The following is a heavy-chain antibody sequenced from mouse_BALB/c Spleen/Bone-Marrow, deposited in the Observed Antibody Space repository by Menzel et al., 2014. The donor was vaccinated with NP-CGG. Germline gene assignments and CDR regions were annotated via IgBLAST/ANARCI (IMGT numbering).Heavy chain of an antibody. Sequence: QAQLQQSGPGLVAPSQSLSITCTDSGFSLTSYGVHWVRQPPGKGLAWLGVIWAGGSTNYNSALMSRLSISKDNSKSQVFLKLNSLQTDDSAMYYCARDPFYYGSPHWYFDVWGAGTTVTVSS. CDR2: IWAGGST. V-gene: IGHV2-9*02. D-gene: IGHD1-1*01. J-gene: IGHJ1*01. CDR1: GFSLTSYG. CDR3: ARDPFYYGSPHWYFDV.